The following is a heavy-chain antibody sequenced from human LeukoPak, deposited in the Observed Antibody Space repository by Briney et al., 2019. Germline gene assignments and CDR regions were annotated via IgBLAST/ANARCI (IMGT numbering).Heavy chain of an antibody. CDR3: ARLYRYYYYGMDV. CDR1: GGSISSGGYY. CDR2: IYYSGST. J-gene: IGHJ6*02. V-gene: IGHV4-31*03. Sequence: PSETLSLTCTVSGGSISSGGYYWRWIRQHPGKGLEWIGYIYYSGSTYYNPSLKSRVTISVDTSKNQFSLKLSSVTAADTAVYYCARLYRYYYYGMDVWGQGTTVTVSS.